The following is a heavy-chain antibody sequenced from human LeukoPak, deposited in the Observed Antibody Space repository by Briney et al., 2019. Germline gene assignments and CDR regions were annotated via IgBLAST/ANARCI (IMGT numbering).Heavy chain of an antibody. D-gene: IGHD2-2*01. J-gene: IGHJ5*02. CDR2: IISAFGPA. CDR1: GGTFSNHV. CDR3: ARGVVPAAITSWFDP. V-gene: IGHV1-69*13. Sequence: ASVKVSCKASGGTFSNHVMTWVRQAPGQGLEWMGGIISAFGPANYAQKFQGRVTITADESINTAYMELSSLRSEDTAVYYCARGVVPAAITSWFDPWGQGTLVTVSS.